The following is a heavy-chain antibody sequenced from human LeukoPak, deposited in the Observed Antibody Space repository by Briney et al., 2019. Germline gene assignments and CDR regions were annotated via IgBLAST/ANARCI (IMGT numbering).Heavy chain of an antibody. D-gene: IGHD3-3*01. V-gene: IGHV1-69*05. CDR2: IIPIFGTA. CDR1: GGTFSSYA. J-gene: IGHJ4*02. Sequence: GASVKVSCKASGGTFSSYAISWVRQAPGQGLEWMGRIIPIFGTANYAQKFQGRVTITTDESTSTAYMELSSLRSEDTAVYYCATVQILEWFVFDYWGQGTLVTVSS. CDR3: ATVQILEWFVFDY.